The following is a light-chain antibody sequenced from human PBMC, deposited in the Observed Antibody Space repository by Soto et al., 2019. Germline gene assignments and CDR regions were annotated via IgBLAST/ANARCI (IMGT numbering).Light chain of an antibody. V-gene: IGKV3-11*01. Sequence: EVILTQSPATLSFSPGDRATLSCRASQSVSSYLAWYQQKPGQAPRLLIYDVSNRATGIPARFSGSGSGTDFTLTISSLEPEDFAVYFCQQRSEWPLCTFGQGTKVDI. CDR3: QQRSEWPLCT. CDR1: QSVSSY. CDR2: DVS. J-gene: IGKJ2*02.